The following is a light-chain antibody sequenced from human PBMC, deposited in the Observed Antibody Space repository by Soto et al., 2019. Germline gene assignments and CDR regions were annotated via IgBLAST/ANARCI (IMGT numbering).Light chain of an antibody. V-gene: IGLV1-40*01. CDR1: SSNIGAGYD. CDR2: SNN. J-gene: IGLJ2*01. CDR3: QSFDTRLNSVV. Sequence: QSMVTQPPSASGALGQRVTISCTGSSSNIGAGYDVHWYQQFPGSAPRLLIFSNNNRPSGVPDRFSGSKSGTSASLDISGLHADYEADYYCQSFDTRLNSVVFGGGTKLTVL.